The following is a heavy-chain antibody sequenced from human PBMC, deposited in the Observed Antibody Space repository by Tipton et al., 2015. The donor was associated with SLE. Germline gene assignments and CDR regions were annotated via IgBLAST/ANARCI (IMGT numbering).Heavy chain of an antibody. V-gene: IGHV1-18*01. CDR1: GYTFTRYG. Sequence: QSGAEVKKPGASVKVSCKASGYTFTRYGISWVRQAPGQGLEWMGWISAYNGNTNYAQKLQGRVTMTTDTSTSTAYMELRSLRSDDTAVYYCARDPGRESSSPGFDYWGQGTLVTVSS. CDR2: ISAYNGNT. D-gene: IGHD6-13*01. CDR3: ARDPGRESSSPGFDY. J-gene: IGHJ4*02.